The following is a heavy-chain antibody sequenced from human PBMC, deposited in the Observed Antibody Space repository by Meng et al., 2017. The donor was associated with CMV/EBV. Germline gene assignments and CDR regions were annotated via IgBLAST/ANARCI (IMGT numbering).Heavy chain of an antibody. J-gene: IGHJ6*02. CDR2: IGTAGDT. CDR1: GFTFSSYD. D-gene: IGHD2-2*02. V-gene: IGHV3-13*01. CDR3: ARGPVYCSSTSCYMWLDGGGMDV. Sequence: GESLKISCAASGFTFSSYDMHWVRQATGKGLEWVSAIGTAGDTYYPGSVKGRFTISRENAKNSLYLQMNSLRAGDTAVYYCARGPVYCSSTSCYMWLDGGGMDVWGQGTTVTVSS.